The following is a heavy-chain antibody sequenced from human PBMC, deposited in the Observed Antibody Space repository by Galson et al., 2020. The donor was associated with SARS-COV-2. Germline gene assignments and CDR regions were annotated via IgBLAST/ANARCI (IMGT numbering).Heavy chain of an antibody. CDR2: ISSSGRTI. J-gene: IGHJ4*02. Sequence: ETGGSLRLSCAASGFTFSNYEMNWVRQAPGKGLEWVSYISSSGRTIHYADSVKGRFTISRDNAKSSQSLQMNSLRAEDTAVYYCARLDAYGPGYWGQGILVTVSS. CDR3: ARLDAYGPGY. CDR1: GFTFSNYE. D-gene: IGHD2-21*01. V-gene: IGHV3-48*03.